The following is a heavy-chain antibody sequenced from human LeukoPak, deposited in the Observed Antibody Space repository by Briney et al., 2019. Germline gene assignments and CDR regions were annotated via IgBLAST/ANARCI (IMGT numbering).Heavy chain of an antibody. CDR1: GFTFSTYL. D-gene: IGHD2-2*01. CDR3: ARGRLPPHCSSTSCRSYMDV. V-gene: IGHV3-7*01. CDR2: IKQDGSEK. Sequence: GGSLRLSCAASGFTFSTYLMSWVRQAPGKGLEWVANIKQDGSEKYYVDSVKGRFTISRDNAKNSLYLQMNSLRAKDTAVYYCARGRLPPHCSSTSCRSYMDVWGKGTTVTVSS. J-gene: IGHJ6*03.